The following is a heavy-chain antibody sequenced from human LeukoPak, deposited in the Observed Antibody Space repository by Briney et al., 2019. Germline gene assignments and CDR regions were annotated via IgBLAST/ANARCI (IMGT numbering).Heavy chain of an antibody. Sequence: SVKVSCKASGGTFSSYAISWVRQAPGQGLEWMGRIIPILGIANYAQKFQGRVTITADKSTSTAYMELSSLRSEDTAVYYCARVPYSSGSDAFDIWGQGTMVTVSS. D-gene: IGHD6-19*01. CDR1: GGTFSSYA. V-gene: IGHV1-69*04. CDR3: ARVPYSSGSDAFDI. J-gene: IGHJ3*02. CDR2: IIPILGIA.